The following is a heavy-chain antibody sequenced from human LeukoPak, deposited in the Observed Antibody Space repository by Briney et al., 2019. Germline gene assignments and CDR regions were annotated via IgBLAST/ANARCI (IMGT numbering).Heavy chain of an antibody. D-gene: IGHD3-16*02. Sequence: GGSLRLSCAASGFTFSSYEMNWVRQAPGKGLEWASYISSSGSTIYYADSVKGRFTISRDNAKNSLYLQMNSLRAEDTAVYYCARHDSFIPYWGQGTQVIVAS. V-gene: IGHV3-48*03. CDR3: ARHDSFIPY. CDR2: ISSSGSTI. J-gene: IGHJ4*02. CDR1: GFTFSSYE.